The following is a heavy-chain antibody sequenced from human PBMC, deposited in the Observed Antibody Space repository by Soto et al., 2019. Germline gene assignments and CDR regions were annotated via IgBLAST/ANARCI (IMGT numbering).Heavy chain of an antibody. V-gene: IGHV3-48*02. D-gene: IGHD3-16*02. Sequence: PWGSLRLSCAASGFTFSSYSMNWVRQAPGKGLEWVSYISSSSSTIYYADSVKGRFTISRDNAKNSLYLQMNSLRDEDTAVYYCARDGGGLDDYVWGSYRYDRWFDPWGQGTLVTVSS. CDR3: ARDGGGLDDYVWGSYRYDRWFDP. J-gene: IGHJ5*02. CDR2: ISSSSSTI. CDR1: GFTFSSYS.